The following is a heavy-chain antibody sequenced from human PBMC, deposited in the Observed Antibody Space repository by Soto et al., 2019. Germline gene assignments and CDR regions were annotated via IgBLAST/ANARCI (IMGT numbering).Heavy chain of an antibody. V-gene: IGHV4-34*01. D-gene: IGHD6-13*01. CDR1: GGSFSGYY. J-gene: IGHJ5*02. CDR2: TNHSGST. CDR3: ARVRSRWQQLVRWFDP. Sequence: PSETLSLTCAVYGGSFSGYYWSWIRQPPGKGLEWIGETNHSGSTNYNPSLKSRVTISVDTSKNQFSLKLSSVTAADTAVYYCARVRSRWQQLVRWFDPWGQGTLVTVSS.